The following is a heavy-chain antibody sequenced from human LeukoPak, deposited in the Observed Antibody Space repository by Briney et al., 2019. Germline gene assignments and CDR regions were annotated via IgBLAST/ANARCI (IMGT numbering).Heavy chain of an antibody. J-gene: IGHJ2*01. V-gene: IGHV3-21*01. CDR1: GFTFSSYS. CDR2: IGLSSSHI. CDR3: ARGLVVAGTDWYFDL. Sequence: PGGSLRLSCAASGFTFSSYSMNWVRQAPGKGLEWVSSIGLSSSHIYLADSVRGRFTISRDNAMNSLNLQMNGLRAEDTAVYYCARGLVVAGTDWYFDLWGRGTLVTVSS. D-gene: IGHD6-19*01.